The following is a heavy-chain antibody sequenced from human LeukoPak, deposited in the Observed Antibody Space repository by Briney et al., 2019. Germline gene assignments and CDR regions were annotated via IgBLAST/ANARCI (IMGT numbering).Heavy chain of an antibody. CDR3: ATQASYYYGSGSYYDS. V-gene: IGHV3-23*01. CDR2: ISGSGGGT. Sequence: PGGSLRLSCAASGFTFSSYAMSWVRQAPGKGLEWVSVISGSGGGTYYADSVKGRFTISRDNSKNTLYLQMNSLRAEDTAIYYCATQASYYYGSGSYYDSWGQGTLVTVSS. CDR1: GFTFSSYA. J-gene: IGHJ4*02. D-gene: IGHD3-10*01.